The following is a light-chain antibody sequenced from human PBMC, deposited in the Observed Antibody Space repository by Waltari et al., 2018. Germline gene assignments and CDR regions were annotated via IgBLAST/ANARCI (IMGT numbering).Light chain of an antibody. J-gene: IGLJ1*01. CDR2: QDD. V-gene: IGLV3-1*01. CDR3: QAWDNSLVV. CDR1: KLGEKY. Sequence: SYALTQPPSVSVSPGQTASITCSGDKLGEKYACWYQQKPGQSPVLVIYQDDKRPEGIPGRLSGSNSGHTATLTISGTQAMDEADYYCQAWDNSLVVFGTGTAVTVL.